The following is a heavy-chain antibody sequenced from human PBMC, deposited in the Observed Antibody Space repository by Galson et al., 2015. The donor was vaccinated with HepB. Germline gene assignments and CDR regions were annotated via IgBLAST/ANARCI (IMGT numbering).Heavy chain of an antibody. CDR1: GFTFSSYA. Sequence: SLRLSCAASGFTFSSYAMNWVRQAPGKGLEWVSSISASGDNTYYADSLRGRFSISRDNSKNTLFLQIHSLRAEDTALYYCANSLCMGGTPWCKAFDYRGQGTLVIVSS. CDR3: ANSLCMGGTPWCKAFDY. D-gene: IGHD2-2*01. CDR2: ISASGDNT. J-gene: IGHJ4*02. V-gene: IGHV3-23*01.